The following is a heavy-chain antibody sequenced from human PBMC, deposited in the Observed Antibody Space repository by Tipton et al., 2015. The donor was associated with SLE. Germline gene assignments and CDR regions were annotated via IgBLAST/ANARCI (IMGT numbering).Heavy chain of an antibody. CDR3: ARAVADWGWLVVY. CDR2: IRSMSSDT. Sequence: SLRLSCTASGFAFNSYNMNWVRQAPGKGLEWLSYIRSMSSDTNYADSVKGRFTISRDIAKNSLYLEMNSLRVEDTAVYYCARAVADWGWLVVYWGRGTQVTVSS. D-gene: IGHD6-19*01. V-gene: IGHV3-21*05. CDR1: GFAFNSYN. J-gene: IGHJ4*02.